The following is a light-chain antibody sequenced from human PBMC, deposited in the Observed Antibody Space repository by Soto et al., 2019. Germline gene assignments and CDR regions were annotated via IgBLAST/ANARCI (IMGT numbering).Light chain of an antibody. CDR3: QQRSNWPPLT. V-gene: IGKV3-15*01. CDR1: QSVSSK. J-gene: IGKJ4*01. Sequence: EIVMTQSPATLSVSPGERATLSCRASQSVSSKLAWYQQKPGQAPRLLIYRASTRATDIPARFSGSGSGTEFTLTISSLQSEDFAVYYCQQRSNWPPLTFGGGTKVEIK. CDR2: RAS.